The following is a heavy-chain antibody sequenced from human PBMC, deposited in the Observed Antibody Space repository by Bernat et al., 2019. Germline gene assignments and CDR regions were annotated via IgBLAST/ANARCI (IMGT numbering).Heavy chain of an antibody. V-gene: IGHV6-1*01. J-gene: IGHJ4*02. Sequence: QVQLQQSGPGLVKPSQTLSLTCAISGDSVSSNSAAWNWIRQSPSRGLEWLGRTYYRSQWHYDYAASVKSRITVNPDTSKNQFSLQLRSVTPDDTAIYYCTRTRSGANGGDYWGQGTLVTVSS. CDR3: TRTRSGANGGDY. CDR2: TYYRSQWHY. D-gene: IGHD3-22*01. CDR1: GDSVSSNSAA.